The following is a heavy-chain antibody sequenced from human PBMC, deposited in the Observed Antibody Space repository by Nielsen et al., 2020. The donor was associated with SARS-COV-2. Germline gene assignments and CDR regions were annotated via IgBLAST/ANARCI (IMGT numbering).Heavy chain of an antibody. CDR3: AREGDTYGVRNFDY. CDR1: GGSISTGSHY. Sequence: SETLSLTCIVSGGSISTGSHYWSWIRQTPGKGLEWIGTIYSEGKTHYNPSLKSRVTISVDTSRNQFSLKVWSVSPVDTAMYYCAREGDTYGVRNFDYWGQGVMVTVSS. J-gene: IGHJ4*02. D-gene: IGHD5-18*01. CDR2: IYSEGKT. V-gene: IGHV4-61*01.